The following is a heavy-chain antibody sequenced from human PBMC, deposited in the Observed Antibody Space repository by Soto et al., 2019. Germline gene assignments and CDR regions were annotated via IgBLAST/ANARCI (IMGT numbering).Heavy chain of an antibody. Sequence: QVQLVQSGAEVKKPGASVKVSCKASGYTFTGYDINWVRQAAGQGLEWMGWMNPNSGTTGYAQKVQGRVTMTRDTSISTAYRELSSLRSEDTAVYYCVRVGSPYPWGQGTLVTVSS. CDR1: GYTFTGYD. CDR2: MNPNSGTT. J-gene: IGHJ5*02. CDR3: VRVGSPYP. V-gene: IGHV1-8*01. D-gene: IGHD1-26*01.